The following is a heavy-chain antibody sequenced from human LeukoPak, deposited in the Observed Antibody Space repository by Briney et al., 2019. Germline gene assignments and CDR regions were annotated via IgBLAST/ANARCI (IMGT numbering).Heavy chain of an antibody. D-gene: IGHD3-22*01. CDR3: ASRIPYDSSSY. CDR2: TSGSGSTI. V-gene: IGHV3-48*03. J-gene: IGHJ4*02. Sequence: PGGSLRLSCAASGFTFSSYEMNWVRQAPGKGLEWVSYTSGSGSTIYYADSVKGRFTISRDNAKNTLYLQMNSLRAEDTAVYYCASRIPYDSSSYWGQGTLVTVSS. CDR1: GFTFSSYE.